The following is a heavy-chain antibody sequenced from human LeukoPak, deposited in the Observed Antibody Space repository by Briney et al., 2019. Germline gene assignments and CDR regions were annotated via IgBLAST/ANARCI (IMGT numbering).Heavy chain of an antibody. D-gene: IGHD3-3*01. V-gene: IGHV4-30-4*01. Sequence: SQTLSLTCTVSGGSISSGDYYWSWIRQPPGKGLEWIGYIYYSGSTYYNPSLKSRVTISVDTSKNQFSLKLGSVTAADTAVYYCARADVITIWFDPWGQGTLVTVSS. J-gene: IGHJ5*02. CDR2: IYYSGST. CDR1: GGSISSGDYY. CDR3: ARADVITIWFDP.